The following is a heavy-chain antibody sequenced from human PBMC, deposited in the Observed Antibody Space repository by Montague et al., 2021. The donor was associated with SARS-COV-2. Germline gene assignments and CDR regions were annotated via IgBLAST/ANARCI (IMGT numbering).Heavy chain of an antibody. Sequence: SETLSLTCAVFDGSFSNFYWSWIRQPPGKGLEWIGYIYYSGSTNYNPSLKSRVTISVDTSKNQFSLKLSSVTAADTAVYYCARVFPRWLHFDPYFDYWGQGTLVTVSS. CDR3: ARVFPRWLHFDPYFDY. CDR1: DGSFSNFY. CDR2: IYYSGST. V-gene: IGHV4-59*01. D-gene: IGHD5-24*01. J-gene: IGHJ4*02.